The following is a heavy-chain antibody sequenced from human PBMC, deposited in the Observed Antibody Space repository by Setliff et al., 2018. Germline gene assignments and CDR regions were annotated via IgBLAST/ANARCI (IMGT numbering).Heavy chain of an antibody. Sequence: ASVKVSCKASGGTFSSYGISWVRQAPGQGLEWLGGTIPNFGTTNYAQEFQGRVTITTVGSTSTAYMELSSLRSEDTAVYYCARADYIRYFYMDAWGKGTTVTVSS. V-gene: IGHV1-69*05. CDR3: ARADYIRYFYMDA. D-gene: IGHD4-4*01. CDR2: TIPNFGTT. J-gene: IGHJ6*03. CDR1: GGTFSSYG.